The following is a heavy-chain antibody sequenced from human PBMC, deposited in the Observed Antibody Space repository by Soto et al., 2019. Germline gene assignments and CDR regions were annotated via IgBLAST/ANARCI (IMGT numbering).Heavy chain of an antibody. D-gene: IGHD3-22*01. CDR1: GGSISSSSYH. CDR2: IYYSGST. CDR3: AREHYYDSSGYSSDY. J-gene: IGHJ4*02. Sequence: SETLSLTCTVSGGSISSSSYHWDWIRQPPGKGLEWIGNIYYSGSTYYNPSLKSRVTISVDTSKNQFSLKLSSVTAADTAVYYCAREHYYDSSGYSSDYWGQGTLVTVSS. V-gene: IGHV4-30-4*08.